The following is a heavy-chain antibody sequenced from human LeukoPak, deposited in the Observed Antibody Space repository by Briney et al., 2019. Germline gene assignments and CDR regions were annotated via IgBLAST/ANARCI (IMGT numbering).Heavy chain of an antibody. CDR3: ARGPPPITLYYYYGMDV. Sequence: SETLSLTCTVSGGSISSYYWSWIRQPPGKGLEWIGYIYYSGSTNYNPSLKSRVTISVDTSNNQFSLKLSSGAAADTAGYYCARGPPPITLYYYYGMDVWGQGTTVTVSS. D-gene: IGHD1-14*01. V-gene: IGHV4-59*12. CDR2: IYYSGST. J-gene: IGHJ6*02. CDR1: GGSISSYY.